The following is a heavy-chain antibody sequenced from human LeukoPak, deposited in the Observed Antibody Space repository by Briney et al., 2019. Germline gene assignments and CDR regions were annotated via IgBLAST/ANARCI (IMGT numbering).Heavy chain of an antibody. CDR2: ISYHGSDQ. CDR1: RFIFSNYA. V-gene: IGHV3-30*04. CDR3: ARQDCSGGSCYLDY. J-gene: IGHJ4*02. D-gene: IGHD2-15*01. Sequence: GGSLRLSCAAPRFIFSNYAMHWVRQAPGKGLDWVAVISYHGSDQYYADSVKGRFTISRDYSKNTLYLQMNSLRAEDTAVYYCARQDCSGGSCYLDYWGQGTLVTVSS.